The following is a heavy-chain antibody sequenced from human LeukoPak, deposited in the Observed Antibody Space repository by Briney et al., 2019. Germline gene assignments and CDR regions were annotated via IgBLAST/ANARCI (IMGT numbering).Heavy chain of an antibody. CDR2: INAGNGNT. CDR3: AREARDFDWLLFDL. J-gene: IGHJ2*01. V-gene: IGHV1-3*01. D-gene: IGHD3-9*01. CDR1: GYTFTSYA. Sequence: ASVKVSCKASGYTFTSYAMHWVRQAPGQRLEWMGWINAGNGNTKYSQKFQGRVTITRDTSASTAYMELGSLRSEGTAVYYCAREARDFDWLLFDLWGRGTLVTVSS.